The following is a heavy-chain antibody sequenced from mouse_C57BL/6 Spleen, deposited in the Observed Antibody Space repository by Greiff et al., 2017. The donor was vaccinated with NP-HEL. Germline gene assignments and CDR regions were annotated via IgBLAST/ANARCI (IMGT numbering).Heavy chain of an antibody. CDR3: ARRRIYYGNPYYAMDY. J-gene: IGHJ4*01. CDR1: GYTFTGYW. V-gene: IGHV1-9*01. D-gene: IGHD2-1*01. CDR2: ILPGSGST. Sequence: QVQLQQSGAELMKPGASVKLSCKATGYTFTGYWIEWVKQRPGHGLEWIGEILPGSGSTNYNEKFKGKATFTADTSSNTAYMQLSSLTTEDSAIYYCARRRIYYGNPYYAMDYWGQGTSVTVSS.